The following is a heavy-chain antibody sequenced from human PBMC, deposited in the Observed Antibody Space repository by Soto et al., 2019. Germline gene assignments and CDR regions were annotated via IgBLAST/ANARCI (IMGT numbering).Heavy chain of an antibody. D-gene: IGHD4-4*01. J-gene: IGHJ4*02. CDR3: ARHPSYSKEFPPFDY. CDR1: GGSISSSSYY. CDR2: IYYSGST. Sequence: SETLSLTCTVSGGSISSSSYYWGWIRQAPGKGLEWIGSIYYSGSTYYNPSLKSRVTISVDTSKNQFSLKLSSVTAADTAVYYCARHPSYSKEFPPFDYWGQGTLVTVSS. V-gene: IGHV4-39*01.